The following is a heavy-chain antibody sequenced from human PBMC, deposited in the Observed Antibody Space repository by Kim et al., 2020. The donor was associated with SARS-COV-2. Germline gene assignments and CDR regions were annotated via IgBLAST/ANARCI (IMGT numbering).Heavy chain of an antibody. CDR2: ISSSSSYI. Sequence: GGSLRLSCAASGFTFSSYSMNWVRQAPGKGLEWVSSISSSSSYIYYADSVKGRFTISRDNAKNSLYLQMNSLRAEDTAVYYCASGCFAGKTLCWGRGTLVTVSS. J-gene: IGHJ4*02. CDR3: ASGCFAGKTLC. CDR1: GFTFSSYS. V-gene: IGHV3-21*01. D-gene: IGHD2-21*01.